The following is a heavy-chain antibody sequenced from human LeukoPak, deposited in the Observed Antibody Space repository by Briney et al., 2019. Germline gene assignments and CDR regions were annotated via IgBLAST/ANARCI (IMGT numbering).Heavy chain of an antibody. Sequence: SETLSLTCAVYGGSFSGYYWSWIRQPPGKGLEWIGEINHSGSTNYNPSLKSRVTISVDTSKNQFSLTLSSVTAADTAVYYCARGTLYSGWSYYLDYWGQGTLVTVSS. CDR3: ARGTLYSGWSYYLDY. CDR1: GGSFSGYY. CDR2: INHSGST. V-gene: IGHV4-34*01. D-gene: IGHD6-19*01. J-gene: IGHJ4*02.